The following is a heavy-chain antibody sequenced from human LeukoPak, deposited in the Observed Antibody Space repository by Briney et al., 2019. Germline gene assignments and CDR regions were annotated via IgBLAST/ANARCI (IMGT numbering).Heavy chain of an antibody. J-gene: IGHJ4*02. V-gene: IGHV3-23*01. CDR2: IEYGESTT. CDR1: GFTLSSYE. Sequence: GGSLRLSCMVSGFTLSSYEMSWIRQAPGKGLEWVSSIEYGESTTHYADSVRGRFTISRDSYKNTLYLQLTSLSDDDTAVYFCARISGWYGISWGQGTLVIVSS. CDR3: ARISGWYGIS. D-gene: IGHD6-19*01.